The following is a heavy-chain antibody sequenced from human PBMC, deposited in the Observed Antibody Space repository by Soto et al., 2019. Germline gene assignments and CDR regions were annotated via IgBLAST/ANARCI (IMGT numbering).Heavy chain of an antibody. CDR3: ARELAGAYYFDY. J-gene: IGHJ4*02. D-gene: IGHD3-10*01. CDR2: ISSSSSYI. V-gene: IGHV3-21*01. Sequence: PGGSLRLSCAASGFTFSSYSMNWVRQAPGKGLEWVSSISSSSSYIYYADSVKGRFTISRDNAKNSLYLQMNSLRAEDTAVYYCARELAGAYYFDYLGQGTLVKVSS. CDR1: GFTFSSYS.